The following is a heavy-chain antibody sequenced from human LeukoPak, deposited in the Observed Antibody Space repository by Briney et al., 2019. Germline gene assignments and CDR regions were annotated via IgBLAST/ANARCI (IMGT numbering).Heavy chain of an antibody. V-gene: IGHV1-2*02. Sequence: ASVKVSCKASGYTFTGYHIHWVRQAPGQGPEWMAWINPNSGGTKYAQKFQGRVTMTRDTSISTAYMEMSRLTSDDTAVYCCVKGWDSSGYYAFDIWGQGTMVTVSS. CDR2: INPNSGGT. J-gene: IGHJ3*02. D-gene: IGHD3-22*01. CDR3: VKGWDSSGYYAFDI. CDR1: GYTFTGYH.